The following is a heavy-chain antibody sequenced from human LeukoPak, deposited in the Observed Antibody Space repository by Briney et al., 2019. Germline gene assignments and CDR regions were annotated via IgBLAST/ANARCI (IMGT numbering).Heavy chain of an antibody. J-gene: IGHJ4*02. CDR3: VKRGRGYSSSWFFGY. CDR2: INHSGGT. D-gene: IGHD6-13*01. V-gene: IGHV4-34*01. CDR1: GGSFSGYY. Sequence: SETLSLTCAVYGGSFSGYYWSWIRQPPGKGLEWIGEINHSGGTKYNPSPTSGVTTSVKTSTKQISLKLSSVTAAETAAYYSVKRGRGYSSSWFFGYWGQGTLVTVSS.